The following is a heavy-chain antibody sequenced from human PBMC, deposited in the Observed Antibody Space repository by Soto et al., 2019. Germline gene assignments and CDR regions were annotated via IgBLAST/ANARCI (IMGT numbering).Heavy chain of an antibody. D-gene: IGHD6-19*01. CDR1: GFIFSSYG. Sequence: QVQLVESGGGVVQPGRSLRLSCAASGFIFSSYGMHWVRQAPGKGLEWVAVIWYDGSNKYYADSVKGRFTISRDNSKNTLYLQMNSLRAEDTAVYYCARAPSRSGWTAGFDYWGQGTLVTVSS. CDR2: IWYDGSNK. J-gene: IGHJ4*02. V-gene: IGHV3-33*01. CDR3: ARAPSRSGWTAGFDY.